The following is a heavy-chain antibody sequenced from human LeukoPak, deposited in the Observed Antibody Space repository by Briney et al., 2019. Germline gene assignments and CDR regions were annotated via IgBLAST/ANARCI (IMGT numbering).Heavy chain of an antibody. V-gene: IGHV1-2*02. CDR2: IDPNSGGT. CDR1: GYTFTGYY. Sequence: ASVKVSCKASGYTFTGYYMHWVRQAPGQGLEWMGWIDPNSGGTNYAQKFQGRVTMTRDTSISTAYMELSRLRSDDTAVYYCASGVAPGWLAPSDYWGQGTLVTVSS. CDR3: ASGVAPGWLAPSDY. J-gene: IGHJ4*02. D-gene: IGHD6-19*01.